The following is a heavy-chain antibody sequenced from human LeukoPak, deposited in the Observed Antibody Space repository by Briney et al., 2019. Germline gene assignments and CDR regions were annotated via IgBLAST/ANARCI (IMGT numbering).Heavy chain of an antibody. Sequence: ASVKVSCKASGYTFTSYGISWVRQAPGQGLEWMGWISAYNGNTNYAQKLQGRVTMTTDTSTSTAYMELRSLRSDDTAVYFCARGGTLIGASLRALDNWGQGTLVTVSS. J-gene: IGHJ4*02. CDR3: ARGGTLIGASLRALDN. V-gene: IGHV1-18*01. D-gene: IGHD4/OR15-4a*01. CDR2: ISAYNGNT. CDR1: GYTFTSYG.